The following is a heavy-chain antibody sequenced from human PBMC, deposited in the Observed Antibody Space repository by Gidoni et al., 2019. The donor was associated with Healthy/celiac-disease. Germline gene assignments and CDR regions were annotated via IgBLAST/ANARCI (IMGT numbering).Heavy chain of an antibody. CDR3: ARRAAAWVNAFDI. D-gene: IGHD6-13*01. CDR1: GGSISSGGYY. CDR2: IYYRGST. J-gene: IGHJ3*02. V-gene: IGHV4-31*03. Sequence: QVQLQESGPGLVKPSQTLSLTCTVSGGSISSGGYYWSWIRQHPGKGLEWIGYIYYRGSTYYNPSLKSRVTISVDTSKNQFSLKLSSVTAADTAVYYCARRAAAWVNAFDIWGQGTMVTVSS.